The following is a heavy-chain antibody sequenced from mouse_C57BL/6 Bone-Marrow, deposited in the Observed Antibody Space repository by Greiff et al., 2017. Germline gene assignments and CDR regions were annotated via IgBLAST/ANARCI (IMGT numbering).Heavy chain of an antibody. CDR2: ISYDGSN. V-gene: IGHV3-6*01. CDR1: GYSITSGYY. J-gene: IGHJ4*01. D-gene: IGHD1-1*01. CDR3: ARFITTMGDY. Sequence: ESGPGLVKPSQSLSLTCSVTGYSITSGYYWNWIRQFPGNQLEWMGYISYDGSNNYNPSLQNRISITRDTSKNQFFLKLNSVTTEDTATYYCARFITTMGDYWGQGTSVTVSS.